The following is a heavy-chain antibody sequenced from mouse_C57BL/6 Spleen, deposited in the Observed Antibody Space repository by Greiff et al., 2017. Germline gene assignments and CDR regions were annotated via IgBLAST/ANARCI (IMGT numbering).Heavy chain of an antibody. V-gene: IGHV1-52*01. D-gene: IGHD1-1*01. CDR1: GYTFTSYW. Sequence: QVQLQQPGAELVRPGSSVKLSCKASGYTFTSYWMHWVKQRPIQGLEWIGNIDPSDSETHYNQKFKDKATLTVDKSSSTAYMQLSSLTSEDSAVYYCARGPYYYGSSHPYYAMDYWGQGTSVTVSS. CDR3: ARGPYYYGSSHPYYAMDY. CDR2: IDPSDSET. J-gene: IGHJ4*01.